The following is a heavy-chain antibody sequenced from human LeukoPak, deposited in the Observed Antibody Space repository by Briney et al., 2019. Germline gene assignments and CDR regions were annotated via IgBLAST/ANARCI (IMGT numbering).Heavy chain of an antibody. CDR2: ISGTGSRT. CDR3: AILAEGDTSVVPGY. J-gene: IGHJ4*02. D-gene: IGHD5-18*01. CDR1: GFTFSSYA. V-gene: IGHV3-23*01. Sequence: GGSLRLSCAAYGFTFSSYAMNWVRQAPGKGLEWVSFISGTGSRTYYADSVKGRFTMSRDNSKNTLYLQLNSLRVEDTAVYYCAILAEGDTSVVPGYWGQGTLVTVSS.